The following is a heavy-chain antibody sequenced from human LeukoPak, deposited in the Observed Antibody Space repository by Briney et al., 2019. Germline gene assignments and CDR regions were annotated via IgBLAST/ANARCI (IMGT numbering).Heavy chain of an antibody. CDR2: IYSGGST. CDR1: GFTVSSNY. J-gene: IGHJ3*02. CDR3: ARDPGLMDVRGAFDI. D-gene: IGHD2-8*01. Sequence: PGGSLRLSCAASGFTVSSNYMSWVRQAPGKGLEWVSVIYSGGSTYYADSVKGRFTISRDNSKNTLYLQMNSLRAEDPAVYYCARDPGLMDVRGAFDIWGQGTMVTVSS. V-gene: IGHV3-53*01.